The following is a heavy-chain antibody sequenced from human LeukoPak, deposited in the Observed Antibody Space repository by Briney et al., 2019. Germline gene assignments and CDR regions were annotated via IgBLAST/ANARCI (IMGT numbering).Heavy chain of an antibody. D-gene: IGHD1-26*01. V-gene: IGHV6-1*01. Sequence: YYRSKWYNDYAVSVKSRITINPDTSKNQFSLQLNSVTPEDTAVYYCARDGGGMSYTEYFDYWGQGTLVTVSS. CDR2: YYRSKWYN. J-gene: IGHJ4*02. CDR3: ARDGGGMSYTEYFDY.